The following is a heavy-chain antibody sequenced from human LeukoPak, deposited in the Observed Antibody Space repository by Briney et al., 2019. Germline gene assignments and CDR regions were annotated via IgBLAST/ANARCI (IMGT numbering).Heavy chain of an antibody. Sequence: GESLKISCKSFGYSFTDHWVAWVRQMPGKGPEWMGIIYPGDSDTRYSPSFQGQVTISADRSAATAFLHVNSLKASDTAIYYCARLFTLVGRHGLDVWGQGTTVTVSS. V-gene: IGHV5-51*01. D-gene: IGHD1-26*01. CDR3: ARLFTLVGRHGLDV. CDR1: GYSFTDHW. J-gene: IGHJ6*02. CDR2: IYPGDSDT.